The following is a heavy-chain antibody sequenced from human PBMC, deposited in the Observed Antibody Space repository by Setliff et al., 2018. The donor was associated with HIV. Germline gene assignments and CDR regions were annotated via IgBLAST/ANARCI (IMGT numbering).Heavy chain of an antibody. CDR1: GFTFSNYG. D-gene: IGHD3-22*01. CDR3: AKDRYYDSSGSPFDY. CDR2: IRYDGSDK. V-gene: IGHV3-30*02. J-gene: IGHJ4*02. Sequence: PGGSLRLSCEISGFTFSNYGMHWVRQAPGKGLEWVAFIRYDGSDKYYVDSVKGRFTVSRDNSKNTLYLQMNSLRPEDTAVYYCAKDRYYDSSGSPFDYWGQGTLVTVSS.